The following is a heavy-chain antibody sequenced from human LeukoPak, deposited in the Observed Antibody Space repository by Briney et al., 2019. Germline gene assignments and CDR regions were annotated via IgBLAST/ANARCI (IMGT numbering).Heavy chain of an antibody. Sequence: SETLSLTCTVSGYSISSGYSWGLVRQPPGKGLEWIGSTSQSGSTYYNPSLKSRVTMSVDTSKNQFSLKLSSVTAADTAVYYCARDWTSSGSYYFDYWGRGTLVTVSS. V-gene: IGHV4-38-2*02. CDR2: TSQSGST. D-gene: IGHD3/OR15-3a*01. CDR1: GYSISSGYS. CDR3: ARDWTSSGSYYFDY. J-gene: IGHJ4*02.